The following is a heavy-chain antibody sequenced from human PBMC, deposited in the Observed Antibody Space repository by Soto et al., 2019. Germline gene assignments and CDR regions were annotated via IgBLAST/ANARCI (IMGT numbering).Heavy chain of an antibody. CDR1: PYSLTSYW. CDR3: ARLISCWSDTSGYGMYV. V-gene: IGHV5-51*01. Sequence: GESLKISCKGPPYSLTSYWIAWVRQMPGNGLEWMGIIYLGDSDTRYSPSFQGQVTISADKSITTAYLQWSSLKASDTAMYYCARLISCWSDTSGYGMYVWGQGTTVPVSS. CDR2: IYLGDSDT. D-gene: IGHD2-2*01. J-gene: IGHJ6*02.